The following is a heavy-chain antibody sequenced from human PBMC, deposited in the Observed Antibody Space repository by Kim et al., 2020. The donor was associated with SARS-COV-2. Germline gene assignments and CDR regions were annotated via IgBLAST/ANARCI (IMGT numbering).Heavy chain of an antibody. CDR3: AIGDRVTTGY. J-gene: IGHJ4*02. D-gene: IGHD2-21*02. CDR2: INPGGGST. CDR1: GYTFTSYY. Sequence: ASVKVSCKASGYTFTSYYMHWVRQAPGQGLEWVGMINPGGGSTSYAQKFQGRVTVTRDTSTSTVYMELSSLRSEDTAVYYCAIGDRVTTGYWGQGTLVTVSS. V-gene: IGHV1-46*01.